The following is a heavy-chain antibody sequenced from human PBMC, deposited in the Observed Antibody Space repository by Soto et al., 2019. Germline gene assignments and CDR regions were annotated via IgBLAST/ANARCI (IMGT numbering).Heavy chain of an antibody. CDR2: ISYSGNT. J-gene: IGHJ4*02. D-gene: IGHD2-8*01. CDR1: VGSISSFY. V-gene: IGHV4-59*01. Sequence: SETLCVSCTFSVGSISSFYWNWIRQPPGKGLDWIGYISYSGNTNYNPSLKSRVSISVDTSKNQLSLNLTSVTAADTAVYYCARAPMVPSRSYFDSWGQGTPFTVSS. CDR3: ARAPMVPSRSYFDS.